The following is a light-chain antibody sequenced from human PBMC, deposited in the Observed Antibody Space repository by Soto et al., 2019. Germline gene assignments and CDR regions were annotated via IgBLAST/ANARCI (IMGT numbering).Light chain of an antibody. CDR1: QRVTSSY. J-gene: IGKJ1*01. CDR2: GAS. V-gene: IGKV3-20*01. CDR3: QQYGSSPLT. Sequence: EIVLTQSPGTLSLSPGEAATLSCRASQRVTSSYLAWYQQKPGQAPRLLIYGASSRATGIPDRFSGSGSGTDFILTISRLEPEDFAVYYCQQYGSSPLTFGQGTKVDIK.